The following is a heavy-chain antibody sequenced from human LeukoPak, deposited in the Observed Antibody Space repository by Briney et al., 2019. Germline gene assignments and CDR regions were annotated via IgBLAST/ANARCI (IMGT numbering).Heavy chain of an antibody. CDR1: GASISGKC. D-gene: IGHD1-7*01. Sequence: PSETHSLACTFSGASISGKCWIWIRQPPGRGLEWIAYMYHSGTTNYNPSLKSRVTMSVDTSKNQFSLMLSSVTAADTAVYYCARGGHDTVTTVHFWGQRPRVPVSS. J-gene: IGHJ1*01. CDR3: ARGGHDTVTTVHF. CDR2: MYHSGTT. V-gene: IGHV4-59*01.